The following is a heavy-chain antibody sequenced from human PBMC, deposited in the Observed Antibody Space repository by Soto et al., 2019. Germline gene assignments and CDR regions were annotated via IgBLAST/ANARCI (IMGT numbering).Heavy chain of an antibody. CDR1: GGSVSSGSYY. Sequence: TSDTLSLTWTVSGGSVSSGSYYWSWIRQPPGKGLEWIGYIYDSGSANYNPSLKSRVTISVDMSKNQFSLKLSSVTAADTAVYYCARESRVRVPYAFDVWGQGTMVTVSS. V-gene: IGHV4-61*01. CDR2: IYDSGSA. CDR3: ARESRVRVPYAFDV. J-gene: IGHJ3*01.